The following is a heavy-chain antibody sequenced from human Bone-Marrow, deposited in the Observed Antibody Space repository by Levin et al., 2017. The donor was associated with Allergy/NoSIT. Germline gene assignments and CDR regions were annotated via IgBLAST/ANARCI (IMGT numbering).Heavy chain of an antibody. CDR1: GLNFGDSA. V-gene: IGHV3-49*04. D-gene: IGHD5-18*01. Sequence: GESLKISCTASGLNFGDSAISWVRQAPGKGLEWLGSIRTKRYGGTTDYAPSVKGRFIITRDDSQNVAYLQMNSLKSEDTALFYCTSAVDTTMVFRFDNWGQGTPVTVSS. J-gene: IGHJ4*02. CDR2: IRTKRYGGTT. CDR3: TSAVDTTMVFRFDN.